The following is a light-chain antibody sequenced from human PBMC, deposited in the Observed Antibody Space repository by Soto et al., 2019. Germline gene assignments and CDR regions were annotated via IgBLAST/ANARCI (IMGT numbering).Light chain of an antibody. CDR3: QQRSDWQYT. CDR2: GAS. V-gene: IGKV1-9*01. Sequence: IHLTQSPSSLSASVGDRVTITCRASQGISSYLGWYQQKPGKAPKLLIYGASTLQSGVPSRFSGSKSGTDSTLTISSLQPEDFAVYFCQQRSDWQYTFGQGTKVDIK. J-gene: IGKJ2*01. CDR1: QGISSY.